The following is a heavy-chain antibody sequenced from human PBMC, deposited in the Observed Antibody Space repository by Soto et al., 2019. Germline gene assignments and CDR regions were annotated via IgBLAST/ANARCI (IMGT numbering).Heavy chain of an antibody. D-gene: IGHD3-10*02. Sequence: PSETLSLTCTVSGGSISYYYWRWIRQPPGKGLEWIGYMYYSGGSNYNPSLNSRVTISVDTSKNQFSLKLTSVTAADTAVYHCARGGCCNGSACHGAFYYFQYGMDVWGQGTTVTVSS. CDR3: ARGGCCNGSACHGAFYYFQYGMDV. V-gene: IGHV4-59*01. J-gene: IGHJ6*02. CDR2: MYYSGGS. CDR1: GGSISYYY.